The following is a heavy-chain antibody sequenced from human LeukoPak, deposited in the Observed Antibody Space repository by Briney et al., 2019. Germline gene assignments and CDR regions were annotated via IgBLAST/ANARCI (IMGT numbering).Heavy chain of an antibody. CDR1: GFTFSSYA. Sequence: GGSLRLSCAASGFTFSSYAMSWVRQAPGKGLEWVSAISGSGGSTYYADSVKGRFTTSRDNSKNTLYLQMNSLRAEDTAVYYCAKERPYDFWSGYPFDYWGQGTLVTVSS. CDR3: AKERPYDFWSGYPFDY. D-gene: IGHD3-3*01. J-gene: IGHJ4*02. V-gene: IGHV3-23*01. CDR2: ISGSGGST.